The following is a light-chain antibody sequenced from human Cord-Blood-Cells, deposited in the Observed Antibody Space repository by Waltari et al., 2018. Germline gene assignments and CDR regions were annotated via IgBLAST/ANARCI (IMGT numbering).Light chain of an antibody. J-gene: IGKJ1*01. V-gene: IGKV1-39*01. CDR3: QQSYSTPWT. CDR2: AAS. CDR1: QSISSY. Sequence: DLQMTQPPSSLSASVGDRVTITCRASQSISSYLNWYQQKPGKAPKLLIYAASSLQSGVPSRFSGSGSVTDFTLTISSLQPEDFATYYCQQSYSTPWTFGQGTKVEIK.